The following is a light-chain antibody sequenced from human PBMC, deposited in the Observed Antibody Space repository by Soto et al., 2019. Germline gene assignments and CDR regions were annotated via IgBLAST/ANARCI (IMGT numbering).Light chain of an antibody. V-gene: IGLV1-40*01. CDR2: ANT. J-gene: IGLJ1*01. CDR3: QSYDSSLSGYV. CDR1: SSNIGAGFD. Sequence: QSVLTQPPSVSGAPGQRVTISSTGSSSNIGAGFDVHWYQQLPGTAPRLLIYANTKRPSGVPDRFSGSRSGTSISLAISGPRAEDEADYFCQSYDSSLSGYVFGTGIKVTVL.